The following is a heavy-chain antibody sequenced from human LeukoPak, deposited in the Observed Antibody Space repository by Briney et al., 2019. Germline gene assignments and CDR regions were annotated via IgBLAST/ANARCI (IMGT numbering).Heavy chain of an antibody. V-gene: IGHV3-21*01. Sequence: GGSLRLSCAAFGFTFSTHSMSWVRQAPGKRLEGFSSISSSSSHIYYADSMKGRFTVSRDNAKNSLFLQMNSLRAEDTAVYYCARDFRTQLDGYSPPYHFDYWGQGALVTVSS. D-gene: IGHD5-24*01. J-gene: IGHJ4*02. CDR1: GFTFSTHS. CDR2: ISSSSSHI. CDR3: ARDFRTQLDGYSPPYHFDY.